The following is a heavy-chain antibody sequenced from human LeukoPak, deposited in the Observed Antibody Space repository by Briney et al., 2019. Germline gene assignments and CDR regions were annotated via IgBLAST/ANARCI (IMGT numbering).Heavy chain of an antibody. V-gene: IGHV3-74*01. CDR2: INSDGSIT. D-gene: IGHD6-6*01. CDR1: GFTFRSYW. CDR3: GASSSSNWFDP. Sequence: GGSLRLSCAASGFTFRSYWMHWVRQVPGKGLVWVSRINSDGSITTYADSVKGRFTISRDNAKNTLYLQMNSLRAEDTAVYYCGASSSSNWFDPWGQGTLVTVSS. J-gene: IGHJ5*02.